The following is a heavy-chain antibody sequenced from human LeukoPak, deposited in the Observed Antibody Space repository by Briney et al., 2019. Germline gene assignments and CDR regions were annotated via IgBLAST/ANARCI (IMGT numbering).Heavy chain of an antibody. CDR1: GFSFSSYG. J-gene: IGHJ4*02. Sequence: HPGRSLRLSCAASGFSFSSYGMHWVRQAPGKGLEWVAVIWYDGSNKYYADSVKGRITISRDNSKNTVYLQMNSLRAEDTAVYYCARGFGGNSGYFDYWGQGTLVTASS. CDR3: ARGFGGNSGYFDY. CDR2: IWYDGSNK. V-gene: IGHV3-33*01. D-gene: IGHD5-12*01.